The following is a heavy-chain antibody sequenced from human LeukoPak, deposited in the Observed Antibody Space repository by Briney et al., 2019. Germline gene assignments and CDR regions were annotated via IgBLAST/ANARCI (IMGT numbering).Heavy chain of an antibody. Sequence: ASVKVSCKASGGTFSSYAISWVRQAPGQGLEWMGGIIPIFGTANYAQKFQGRVTITADESTSTAYMELSSLRSDDTAVYYCARGPHERSGYPDDWGQGTLVTVSS. J-gene: IGHJ4*02. D-gene: IGHD3-22*01. CDR3: ARGPHERSGYPDD. CDR2: IIPIFGTA. CDR1: GGTFSSYA. V-gene: IGHV1-69*01.